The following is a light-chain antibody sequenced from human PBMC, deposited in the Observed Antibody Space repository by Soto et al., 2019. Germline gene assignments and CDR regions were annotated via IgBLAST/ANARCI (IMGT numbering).Light chain of an antibody. CDR1: QNVGSN. CDR2: GAS. V-gene: IGKV3-15*01. J-gene: IGKJ1*01. CDR3: QQYNNGPPWT. Sequence: DTELTQSPATLSVSPGERATLSCRASQNVGSNLAWYQQKAGQAPSLLIYGASTRAFGVAARFSGGGSGTEFTLTISSLQSEAFAVYHCQQYNNGPPWTFGQGTKVE.